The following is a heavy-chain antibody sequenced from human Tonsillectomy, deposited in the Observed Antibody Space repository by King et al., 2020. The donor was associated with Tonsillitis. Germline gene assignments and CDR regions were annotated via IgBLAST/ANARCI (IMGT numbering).Heavy chain of an antibody. J-gene: IGHJ4*02. CDR1: GFTFSSYA. V-gene: IGHV3-30*02. CDR3: AKEMDIVVVAVAPSLGPFDY. D-gene: IGHD2-15*01. Sequence: VQLVESGGGVVQPGGSLRLSCAASGFTFSSYAMHWVRQTPGKGLEWVAFIRDDGSNKYYPDSVKGRFTISRDNFKNTLYLQMNSLRPEDTAVYYCAKEMDIVVVAVAPSLGPFDYWGQGTLVTVSS. CDR2: IRDDGSNK.